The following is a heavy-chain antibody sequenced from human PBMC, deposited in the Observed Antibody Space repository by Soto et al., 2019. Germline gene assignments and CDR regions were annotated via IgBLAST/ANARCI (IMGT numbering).Heavy chain of an antibody. D-gene: IGHD3-3*01. Sequence: QVQLQEWGPGLVKPSGTLSLTCAVSGGSISSSNWWTWVRQPPGKGLEWIGEIYHSGSTNYNPSRKSPVTISVDKSKNQFSLKVSSVTAADTAVYYCAILLRSTYGMDVWGQGTTVTVSS. CDR3: AILLRSTYGMDV. J-gene: IGHJ6*02. CDR1: GGSISSSNW. CDR2: IYHSGST. V-gene: IGHV4-4*02.